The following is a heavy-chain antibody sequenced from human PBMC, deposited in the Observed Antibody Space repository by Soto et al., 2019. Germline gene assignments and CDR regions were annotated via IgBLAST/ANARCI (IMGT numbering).Heavy chain of an antibody. V-gene: IGHV3-48*03. D-gene: IGHD1-20*01. J-gene: IGHJ4*02. CDR1: GFTFSSYE. CDR2: ISSSGRTI. CDR3: ARSGYTWNDGARGYFDY. Sequence: EVQLVESGGGLVQPGGSLRLSCAASGFTFSSYEMNWVRQAPGKGLEWVSYISSSGRTIYYADSLKGRFTISRDNAKNSLYLQMNSLRAEDTAVYYCARSGYTWNDGARGYFDYWGQGTLVTVSS.